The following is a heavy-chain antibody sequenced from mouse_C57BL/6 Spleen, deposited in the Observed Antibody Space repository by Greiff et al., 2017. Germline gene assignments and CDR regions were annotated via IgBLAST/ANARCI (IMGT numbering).Heavy chain of an antibody. D-gene: IGHD1-1*01. CDR1: GFTFTDYY. J-gene: IGHJ4*01. CDR2: IRNKANGYTT. V-gene: IGHV7-3*01. Sequence: EVQLQESGGGLVQPGGSLSLSCAASGFTFTDYYMSWVRQPPGKALEWLGFIRNKANGYTTEYSASVKGRFTISRDNSQSILYLQMNALRAEDSATYYCARLDYGSSYAMDYWGQGTSVTVSS. CDR3: ARLDYGSSYAMDY.